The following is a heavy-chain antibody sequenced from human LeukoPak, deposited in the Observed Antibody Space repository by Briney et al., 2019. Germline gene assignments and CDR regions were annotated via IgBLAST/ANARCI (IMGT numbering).Heavy chain of an antibody. J-gene: IGHJ4*02. CDR2: ISPDGRST. CDR1: GFTFSVFW. Sequence: GGSLRLSCAASGFTFSVFWMFWVRQAPGQGLVWVSHISPDGRSTNYADSVKGRLTISRDNARNTLYLQLNSLTAEDTAVYYCAMGYKSAYSWDYWGQGTLVTVSS. D-gene: IGHD5-18*01. V-gene: IGHV3-74*01. CDR3: AMGYKSAYSWDY.